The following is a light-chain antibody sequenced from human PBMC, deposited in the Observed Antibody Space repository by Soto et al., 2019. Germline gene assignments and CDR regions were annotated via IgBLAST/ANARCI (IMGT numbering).Light chain of an antibody. Sequence: DIVLTQSPCTLSLSPGERATLSCRTSQAILNNYLAWFQQKPGQAPRLLIYLASNRAAGIPDRFSGSGSGTDFTLTISRLKPEDVAVYYCQHFGTPPWTFGQGTKVEI. V-gene: IGKV3-20*01. CDR1: QAILNNY. CDR3: QHFGTPPWT. J-gene: IGKJ1*01. CDR2: LAS.